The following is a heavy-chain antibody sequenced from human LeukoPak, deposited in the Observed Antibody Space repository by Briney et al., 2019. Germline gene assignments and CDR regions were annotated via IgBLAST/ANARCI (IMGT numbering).Heavy chain of an antibody. CDR1: GFTFSNYW. CDR2: INSDGSST. V-gene: IGHV3-74*01. D-gene: IGHD4-17*01. Sequence: GGSLRLSCAASGFTFSNYWMHWVRQAPGKGLVWVSRINSDGSSTTSADSVKGRFTISRDNAKNTLYLQMNSLRAEDTAVYYCAKGGATVIDYWGQGTLVPVSS. J-gene: IGHJ4*02. CDR3: AKGGATVIDY.